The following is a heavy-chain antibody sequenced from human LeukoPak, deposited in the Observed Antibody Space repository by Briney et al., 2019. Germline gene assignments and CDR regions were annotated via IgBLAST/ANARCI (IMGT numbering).Heavy chain of an antibody. CDR1: GFTFNTYG. CDR3: ARDLCWGCFDD. V-gene: IGHV3-23*01. D-gene: IGHD3-10*02. Sequence: PGGSLRLSCAASGFTFNTYGMTWVRQAPGKGLEWVSAITSSGGSTYYGDSVKGRFTISRDNSRNTLYLQMNSLRVDDTAVYYCARDLCWGCFDDWGQGNLATVSS. J-gene: IGHJ4*02. CDR2: ITSSGGST.